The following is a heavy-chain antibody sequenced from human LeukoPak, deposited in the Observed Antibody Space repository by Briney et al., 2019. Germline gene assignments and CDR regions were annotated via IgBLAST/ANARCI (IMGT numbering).Heavy chain of an antibody. CDR3: ASRYFDWSQFDY. V-gene: IGHV1-69*05. Sequence: SVKVSCKSSVGTFSSYAINWVRQARGQGLEWVGGIIPIFGTANYTQKFQGRVTMTTDQSTSTAYIELSSLRAEYTAVYSCASRYFDWSQFDYWGQGTLVTVSS. CDR1: VGTFSSYA. J-gene: IGHJ4*02. CDR2: IIPIFGTA. D-gene: IGHD3-9*01.